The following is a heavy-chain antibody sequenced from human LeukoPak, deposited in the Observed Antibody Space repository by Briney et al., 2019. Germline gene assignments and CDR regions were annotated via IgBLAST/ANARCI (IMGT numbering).Heavy chain of an antibody. Sequence: PGGSLRLSCAASGFNVNSSYMTWVRQAPGKGLEWVSLLYSGGSTYYADSVKGRFTVSRGNSKNTLYLQMNSLRGEDTAVYYCARVRGWKYFDYWGQGTLVTVSS. CDR3: ARVRGWKYFDY. CDR1: GFNVNSSY. CDR2: LYSGGST. D-gene: IGHD1-1*01. V-gene: IGHV3-66*01. J-gene: IGHJ4*02.